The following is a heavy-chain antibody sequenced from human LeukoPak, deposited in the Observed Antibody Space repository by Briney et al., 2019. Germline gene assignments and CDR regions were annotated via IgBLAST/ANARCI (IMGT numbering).Heavy chain of an antibody. J-gene: IGHJ4*02. Sequence: ASETLSLTCTVSGGSIINYYWSWIRQPPGKGLEWIGYVYYTGSTNYNPSLKSRVTISVDTSKNQFSLKLSSVTAADTAVYYCARVQIGYSYGLFDYWGQGTPVTVSS. CDR2: VYYTGST. D-gene: IGHD5-18*01. CDR1: GGSIINYY. V-gene: IGHV4-59*01. CDR3: ARVQIGYSYGLFDY.